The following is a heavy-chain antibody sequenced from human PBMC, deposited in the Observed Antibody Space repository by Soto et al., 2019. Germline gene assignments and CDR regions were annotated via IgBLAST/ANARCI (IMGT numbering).Heavy chain of an antibody. J-gene: IGHJ3*02. CDR2: ISSNGGST. CDR1: GFTFSSYA. V-gene: IGHV3-64D*06. D-gene: IGHD6-13*01. CDR3: VKVIAAAGTEYDAFDI. Sequence: GGSLRLSCSASGFTFSSYAMHWVRQAPGKGLEYVSAISSNGGSTYYADSVKGRFTISRDNSKNTLYLQMSSLRAEDTAVYYCVKVIAAAGTEYDAFDIWGQGTMVTVSS.